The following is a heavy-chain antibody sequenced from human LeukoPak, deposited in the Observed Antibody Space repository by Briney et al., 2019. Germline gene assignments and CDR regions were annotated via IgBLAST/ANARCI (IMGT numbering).Heavy chain of an antibody. J-gene: IGHJ5*02. CDR2: IYHSGST. CDR1: GGSISSSSYY. V-gene: IGHV4-39*07. D-gene: IGHD2-15*01. CDR3: AREGKDPAPKWFDP. Sequence: SETLSLTCTVSGGSISSSSYYWGWIRQPPGKGLEWIGEIYHSGSTNYNPSLKSRVTISVDKSKNQFSLKLSSVTAADTAVYYCAREGKDPAPKWFDPWGQGTLVTVSS.